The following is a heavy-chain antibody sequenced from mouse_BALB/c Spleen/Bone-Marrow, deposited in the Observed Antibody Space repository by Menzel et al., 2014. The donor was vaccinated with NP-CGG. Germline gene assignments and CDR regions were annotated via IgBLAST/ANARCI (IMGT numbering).Heavy chain of an antibody. CDR2: INPSSDYT. Sequence: QVKLVESGAELARPGASVKMSCKASGYTFTSYTIHWVKQRPGQGLEWIGYINPSSDYTNYNQKFKDKATLTADKSSSTAYMQLSSLTSEDSAVYYCAREGLRAWFVYWGQGTLVTVSA. CDR3: AREGLRAWFVY. D-gene: IGHD2-4*01. J-gene: IGHJ3*01. CDR1: GYTFTSYT. V-gene: IGHV1-4*01.